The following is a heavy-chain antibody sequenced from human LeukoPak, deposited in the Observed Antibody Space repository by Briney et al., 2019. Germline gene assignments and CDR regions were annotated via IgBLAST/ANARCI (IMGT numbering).Heavy chain of an antibody. D-gene: IGHD3-22*01. V-gene: IGHV3-74*01. CDR1: GFTFSSYW. J-gene: IGHJ4*02. CDR2: INIDGSST. CDR3: ARVGYYDSSGYNDY. Sequence: GGSLRLSCEASGFTFSSYWMHWVRQPAGKGLIWVSHINIDGSSTGYADSVKGRFTISRNNAKNTLYLQMNSVRVEDPAVYYCARVGYYDSSGYNDYWGQGAPVTVSS.